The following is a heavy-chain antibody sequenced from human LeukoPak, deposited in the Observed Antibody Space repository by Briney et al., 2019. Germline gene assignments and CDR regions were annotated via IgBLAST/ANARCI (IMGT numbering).Heavy chain of an antibody. CDR3: ASSWGSSWYFDY. CDR1: GFTFSSYS. CDR2: ISGSSSYI. J-gene: IGHJ4*02. Sequence: GGSLRLSXAASGFTFSSYSMNWVRQAPGKGLEWVSSISGSSSYIYYADSVKGRFTISRDNAKNSLYLQMNSLRAEDTALYYCASSWGSSWYFDYWGQGTLVTVSS. V-gene: IGHV3-21*01. D-gene: IGHD6-13*01.